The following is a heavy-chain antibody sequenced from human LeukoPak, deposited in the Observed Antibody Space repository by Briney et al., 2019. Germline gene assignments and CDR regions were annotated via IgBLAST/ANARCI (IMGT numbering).Heavy chain of an antibody. J-gene: IGHJ6*03. CDR3: STFPPYYYYYYYTDV. D-gene: IGHD2-21*01. CDR1: GFTFSSYW. Sequence: GGSLRLSCAASGFTFSSYWMSWVRQAPGKGLEWVANIKQDGSEKYYVDSVKGRFTISRDNAKNSLYLQMNSLRAEDTAVYYCSTFPPYYYYYYYTDVWGKGTTVTVSS. V-gene: IGHV3-7*01. CDR2: IKQDGSEK.